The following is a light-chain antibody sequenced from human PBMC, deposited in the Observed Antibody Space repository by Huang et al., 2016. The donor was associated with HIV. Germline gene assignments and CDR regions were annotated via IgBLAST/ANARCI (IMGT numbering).Light chain of an antibody. CDR1: QSVSSSY. Sequence: EIVLTQSPGTLSLCPGERATLSCRASQSVSSSYLAWYQQKPGQAPRRLIYGASSRATGIPDRFSGSGSGTDFTLTISRLEPEDFAVYYCQQYGSSPLTFGGGTKVEIK. V-gene: IGKV3-20*01. J-gene: IGKJ4*01. CDR2: GAS. CDR3: QQYGSSPLT.